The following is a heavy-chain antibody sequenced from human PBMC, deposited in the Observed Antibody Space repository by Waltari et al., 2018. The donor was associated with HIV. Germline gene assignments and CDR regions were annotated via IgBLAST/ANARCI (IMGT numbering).Heavy chain of an antibody. D-gene: IGHD3-10*01. V-gene: IGHV3-74*01. Sequence: EVQLVESGGGLVQPGGSLRLSCAASGSTFSSYWMNWVRQAPGKGLVWVSRITSDGSSTSYADSVKGRFTISRDNAKNTLYLQMNSLRAEDTAVYYCARESEGYYASGTGNWFDPWGQGTLVTVSS. CDR1: GSTFSSYW. J-gene: IGHJ5*02. CDR3: ARESEGYYASGTGNWFDP. CDR2: ITSDGSST.